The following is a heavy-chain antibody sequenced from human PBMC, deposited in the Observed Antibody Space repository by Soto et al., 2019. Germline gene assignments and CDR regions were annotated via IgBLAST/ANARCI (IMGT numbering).Heavy chain of an antibody. CDR2: IQPVDSDT. V-gene: IGHV5-51*01. CDR1: GYSFTNFW. J-gene: IGHJ4*02. CDR3: ARSHSNGWYGDY. Sequence: PGESLKISCKASGYSFTNFWIGWVRQMPGKGLEWMGVIQPVDSDTRYSPSFQGQVTISADKSISTAYLQWSSLKASDTAMYYCARSHSNGWYGDYWGQGTLVTVSS. D-gene: IGHD6-19*01.